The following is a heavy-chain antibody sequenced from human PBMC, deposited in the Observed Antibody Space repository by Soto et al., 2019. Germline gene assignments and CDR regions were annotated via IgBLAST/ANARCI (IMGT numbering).Heavy chain of an antibody. V-gene: IGHV4-38-2*02. J-gene: IGHJ4*02. D-gene: IGHD1-26*01. CDR3: ARDRGGTYSFDY. CDR2: IYHSGST. Sequence: PSETLSLTCAVSSFSISSGYYWGWVRQPPGKGLEWIGSIYHSGSTYYNTSLKSRVTISVETSKKQFSLNLSSVTAADTAVYYCARDRGGTYSFDYWGQGTMVTVSS. CDR1: SFSISSGYY.